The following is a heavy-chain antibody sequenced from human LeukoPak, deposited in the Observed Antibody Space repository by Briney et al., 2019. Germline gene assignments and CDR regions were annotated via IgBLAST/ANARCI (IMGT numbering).Heavy chain of an antibody. J-gene: IGHJ4*02. V-gene: IGHV3-23*01. CDR1: GFTFSSYA. Sequence: PGGSLRLSCAASGFTFSSYAMSWVRQAPGKGLEWVSVISGSGGSTYYADSVKCRFTISRHNSKNTLYLQMNSLRAEDTAVYYCAEGGGGLGDYEFDYWGQGTLVTVSS. D-gene: IGHD4-17*01. CDR3: AEGGGGLGDYEFDY. CDR2: ISGSGGST.